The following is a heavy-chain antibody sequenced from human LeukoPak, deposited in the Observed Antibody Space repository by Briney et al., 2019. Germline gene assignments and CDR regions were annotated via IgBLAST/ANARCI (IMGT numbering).Heavy chain of an antibody. D-gene: IGHD2-15*01. CDR2: IYSGGST. V-gene: IGHV3-66*01. Sequence: PGGSLRLSCAASGFTVSSNYMSWVRQAPGKGLEWVSVIYSGGSTYYADSVKGRFTISRDNSKNTLYLQMNSLRAEDTAVYYCARRCSGGSCYSDYGMDVGGQGTTVTVSS. CDR1: GFTVSSNY. CDR3: ARRCSGGSCYSDYGMDV. J-gene: IGHJ6*02.